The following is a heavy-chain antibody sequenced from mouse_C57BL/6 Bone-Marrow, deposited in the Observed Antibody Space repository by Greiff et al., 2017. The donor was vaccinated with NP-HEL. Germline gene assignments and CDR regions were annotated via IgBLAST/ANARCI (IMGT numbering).Heavy chain of an antibody. CDR3: ARYGSSPYYYAMDY. CDR1: GYTFTSYG. D-gene: IGHD1-1*01. J-gene: IGHJ4*01. Sequence: VQLQQSGAELARPGASVKLSCKASGYTFTSYGISWVKQRTGQGLEWIGEIYPRSGNTYYIEKFKGKATLTADKSSSTAYMELRSLTSEDSAVYFCARYGSSPYYYAMDYWGQGTSVTVSS. V-gene: IGHV1-81*01. CDR2: IYPRSGNT.